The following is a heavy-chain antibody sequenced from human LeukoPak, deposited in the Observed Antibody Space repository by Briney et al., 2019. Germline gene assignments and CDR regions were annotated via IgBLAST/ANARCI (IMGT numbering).Heavy chain of an antibody. CDR2: INHSGST. D-gene: IGHD3-22*01. V-gene: IGHV4-34*01. CDR3: ARVRTDYYDSSGYFAYYYYYGMDV. J-gene: IGHJ6*02. Sequence: SETLSLTCAVYGGSFSGYYWSWIRQPPGKGLEWIGEINHSGSTNYNPSLKSRVTISVDTSKNQFSLKLSSVTAADTAVYYCARVRTDYYDSSGYFAYYYYYGMDVWGQGTTVTVSS. CDR1: GGSFSGYY.